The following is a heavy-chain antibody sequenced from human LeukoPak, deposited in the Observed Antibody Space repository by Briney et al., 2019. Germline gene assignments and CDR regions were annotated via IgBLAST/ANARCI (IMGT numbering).Heavy chain of an antibody. Sequence: PSETLSLTCSVSDGSISSDSFLWGWIRQPPGKGLEWIGNMHNSGSTHYNPSLKGRVSISLDTSNNQFSLRLNSVTAADTAVYYCSREQIRGSGTYYYNLFDPWGQGTLVTVSS. CDR2: MHNSGST. CDR3: SREQIRGSGTYYYNLFDP. J-gene: IGHJ5*02. D-gene: IGHD3-10*01. V-gene: IGHV4-39*07. CDR1: DGSISSDSFL.